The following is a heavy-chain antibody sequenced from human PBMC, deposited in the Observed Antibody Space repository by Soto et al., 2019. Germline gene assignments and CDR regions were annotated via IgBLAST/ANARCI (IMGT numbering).Heavy chain of an antibody. CDR3: AIDGPITIFGVVIIC. J-gene: IGHJ4*02. V-gene: IGHV3-23*01. Sequence: PGGSLRLSCAASGFSFSSYAMSWVRQAPGKGLEWVSAISGSGGGTYYADSVKGRFTVSRDNSKNTVYLQMNSLRAEDTAVYYCAIDGPITIFGVVIICWGQGTLVTVSS. CDR1: GFSFSSYA. CDR2: ISGSGGGT. D-gene: IGHD3-3*01.